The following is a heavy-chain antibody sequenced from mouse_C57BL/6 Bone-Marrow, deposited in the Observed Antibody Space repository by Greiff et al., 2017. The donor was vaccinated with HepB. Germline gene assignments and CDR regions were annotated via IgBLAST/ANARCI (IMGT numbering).Heavy chain of an antibody. Sequence: VKLMESGPGLVQPSQSLSITCTVSGFSLTSYGVHWVRQSTGKGLEWLGVLWSGGSTDYNAAFISRLSISKDNSKSQVFFKMNSLQAADTAIYYCARRAGLPYAMDYWGQGTSVTVSS. V-gene: IGHV2-2*01. CDR3: ARRAGLPYAMDY. CDR2: LWSGGST. D-gene: IGHD3-3*01. CDR1: GFSLTSYG. J-gene: IGHJ4*01.